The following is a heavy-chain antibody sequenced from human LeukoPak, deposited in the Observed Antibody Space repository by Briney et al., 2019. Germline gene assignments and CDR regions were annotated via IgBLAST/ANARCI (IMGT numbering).Heavy chain of an antibody. V-gene: IGHV4-4*07. J-gene: IGHJ4*02. CDR1: GGSISSYY. D-gene: IGHD3-22*01. CDR3: ARQNSWDYDSSLKN. Sequence: PSETLSLTCTVSGGSISSYYWSWIRQPAGKGLEWIGRIYTSGSTNYNPSLKSRVTMSVDTSKNQFSLKLSSVTAADTALYYCARQNSWDYDSSLKNWGQGTLVTVSS. CDR2: IYTSGST.